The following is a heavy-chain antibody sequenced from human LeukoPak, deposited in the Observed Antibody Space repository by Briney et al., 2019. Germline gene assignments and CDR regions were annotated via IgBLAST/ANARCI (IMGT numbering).Heavy chain of an antibody. Sequence: GGSLRLSCAASGFTFSSYAMSWVRQAPGKGLEWVSAISGSGGSTYYADSVKGRFTISRDNPKNTLYLQMNSLRAEDTAVYYCAKDVGYSSSHYYYMDVWGKGTTVTVSS. V-gene: IGHV3-23*01. J-gene: IGHJ6*03. CDR1: GFTFSSYA. D-gene: IGHD6-13*01. CDR3: AKDVGYSSSHYYYMDV. CDR2: ISGSGGST.